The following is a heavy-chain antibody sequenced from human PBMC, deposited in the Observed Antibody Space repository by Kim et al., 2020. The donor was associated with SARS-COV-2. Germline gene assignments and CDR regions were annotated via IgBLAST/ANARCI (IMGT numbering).Heavy chain of an antibody. CDR2: IYYSGST. D-gene: IGHD1-26*01. Sequence: SETLSLTCTVSGGSISSYYWSWIRQPPGKGLEWIGYIYYSGSTNYNPSLKSRVTISVDTSKNQFSLKLSSVTAADTAVYYCERGAGATILRLYNWFDPWGQGTLVTVSS. J-gene: IGHJ5*02. CDR1: GGSISSYY. CDR3: ERGAGATILRLYNWFDP. V-gene: IGHV4-59*01.